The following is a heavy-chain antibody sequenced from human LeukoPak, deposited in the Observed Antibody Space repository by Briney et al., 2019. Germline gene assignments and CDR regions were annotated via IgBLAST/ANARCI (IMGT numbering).Heavy chain of an antibody. D-gene: IGHD3-10*01. CDR3: ARDPSGPWWFDP. Sequence: SETLSLTCAVYGGSFSGYYWSWIRQPPGKGLEWIGEINHSGSTNYNPSLKSRVTISVDTSKNQFSLKLSSVTAADTAVYYCARDPSGPWWFDPWGQGTLVTVSS. CDR2: INHSGST. J-gene: IGHJ5*02. CDR1: GGSFSGYY. V-gene: IGHV4-34*01.